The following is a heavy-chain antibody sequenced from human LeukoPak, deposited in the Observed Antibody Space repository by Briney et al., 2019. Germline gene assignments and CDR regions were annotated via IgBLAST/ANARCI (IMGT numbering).Heavy chain of an antibody. Sequence: ASVKVSCKASGYTFTSYYMHWVRQAPGHGLEWMGIINPSGGSTSYAQKFQGRATMTRDTSTSTVYMELSSLRSEDTAVYYCARAIRNQLLSDYWGQGTLVTVSS. CDR2: INPSGGST. V-gene: IGHV1-46*01. D-gene: IGHD2-2*01. J-gene: IGHJ4*02. CDR3: ARAIRNQLLSDY. CDR1: GYTFTSYY.